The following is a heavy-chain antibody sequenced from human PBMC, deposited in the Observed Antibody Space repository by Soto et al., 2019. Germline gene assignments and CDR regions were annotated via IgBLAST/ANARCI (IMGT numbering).Heavy chain of an antibody. J-gene: IGHJ4*02. CDR2: ISAYNGNT. D-gene: IGHD3-9*01. Sequence: ASVKVSCKASGYTFTSYGISWVRQAPGQGLEWMGWISAYNGNTNYAQKLQGRVTMTTDTSTSTAYMELRSLRSDDTAVYYCARDIDIVTGYGAYYFDYWGQGTLVTVSS. CDR1: GYTFTSYG. CDR3: ARDIDIVTGYGAYYFDY. V-gene: IGHV1-18*01.